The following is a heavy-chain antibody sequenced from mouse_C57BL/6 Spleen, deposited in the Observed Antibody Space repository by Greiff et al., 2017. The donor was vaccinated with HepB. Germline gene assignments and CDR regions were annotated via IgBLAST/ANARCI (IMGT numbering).Heavy chain of an antibody. CDR3: AREGGTVVPYYFDY. J-gene: IGHJ2*01. CDR2: INPNYGTT. Sequence: VQLQQSGPELVKPGASVKISCKASGYSFTDYNMNWVKPSNGKSLEWIGVINPNYGTTSYNQKFKGKATLTVDQSSSTAYMQLNSLTSEDSAVYYCAREGGTVVPYYFDYWGQGTTLTVSS. V-gene: IGHV1-39*01. CDR1: GYSFTDYN. D-gene: IGHD1-1*01.